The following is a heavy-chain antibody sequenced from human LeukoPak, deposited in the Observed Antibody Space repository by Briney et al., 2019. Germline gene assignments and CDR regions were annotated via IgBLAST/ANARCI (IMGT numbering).Heavy chain of an antibody. Sequence: GGSLRLSCAASGFTFSSYGMHWVRQAPGKGLEWVAVISYDGSNKYYADSVKGRFTISRDNSKNTLYLQMNSLRAEDTAVYYCARDSGSSWYGYWGQGTLVTVSS. D-gene: IGHD6-13*01. V-gene: IGHV3-30*03. CDR2: ISYDGSNK. J-gene: IGHJ4*02. CDR3: ARDSGSSWYGY. CDR1: GFTFSSYG.